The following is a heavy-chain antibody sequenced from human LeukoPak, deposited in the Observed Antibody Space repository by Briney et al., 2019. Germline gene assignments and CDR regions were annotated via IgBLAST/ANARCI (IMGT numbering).Heavy chain of an antibody. J-gene: IGHJ4*02. V-gene: IGHV3-21*06. Sequence: GRSLRLSCAASGFTFSNYNMNWVRQAPGKGLEWVSYISSSSSYKKYADSVRGRFTISRDDADNTVYLQMNSLGVEDTAMYYCARGNGYSYMERIDYWGQGTLVTVSS. D-gene: IGHD5-18*01. CDR3: ARGNGYSYMERIDY. CDR1: GFTFSNYN. CDR2: ISSSSSYK.